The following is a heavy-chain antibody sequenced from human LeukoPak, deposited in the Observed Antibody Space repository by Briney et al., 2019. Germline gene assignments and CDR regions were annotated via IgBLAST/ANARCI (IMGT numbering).Heavy chain of an antibody. CDR3: ARVLGYCSSTSCYTSWFDP. J-gene: IGHJ5*02. CDR2: IYHSGSA. D-gene: IGHD2-2*02. CDR1: GGSISSGGYY. Sequence: SQTLSLTCTVSGGSISSGGYYWSWIRQPPGKGLEWIGYIYHSGSAYYNPSLKSRVTISVDRSKNQFSLKLSSVTAADTAVYYCARVLGYCSSTSCYTSWFDPWGQGTLVTVSS. V-gene: IGHV4-30-2*01.